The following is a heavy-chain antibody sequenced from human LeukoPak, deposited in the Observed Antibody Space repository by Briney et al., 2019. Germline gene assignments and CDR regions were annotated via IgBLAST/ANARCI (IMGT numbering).Heavy chain of an antibody. D-gene: IGHD6-13*01. J-gene: IGHJ4*02. Sequence: GGSLRLSCAASAFTFSRYWMTWVRQAPGRGLEWVANIKEDGSEKYYVDSVKGRFSISRDNTKNSLYLQMNSLRAEDTAVYYCARGGYTSSWYISRDYWGQGTLVTVSS. V-gene: IGHV3-7*01. CDR1: AFTFSRYW. CDR3: ARGGYTSSWYISRDY. CDR2: IKEDGSEK.